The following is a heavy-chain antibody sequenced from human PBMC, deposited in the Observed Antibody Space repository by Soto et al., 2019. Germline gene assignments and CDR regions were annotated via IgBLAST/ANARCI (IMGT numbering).Heavy chain of an antibody. CDR3: ARRQSSSWYGL. J-gene: IGHJ4*02. D-gene: IGHD6-13*01. CDR2: IYYSGST. CDR1: GGSISSSSYY. Sequence: PSETLSLTGTGSGGSISSSSYYWGWIRQPPGKGLEWIGSIYYSGSTYYNPSLKSRVTISVDTSKNQFSLKLSSVTAADTAVYYCARRQSSSWYGLWGQGTLVTVSS. V-gene: IGHV4-39*01.